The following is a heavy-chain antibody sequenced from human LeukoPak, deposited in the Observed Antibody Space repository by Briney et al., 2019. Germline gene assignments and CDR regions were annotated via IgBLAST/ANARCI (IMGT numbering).Heavy chain of an antibody. CDR2: IYYNGNT. J-gene: IGHJ4*02. V-gene: IGHV4-59*01. D-gene: IGHD2-15*01. Sequence: PSETLSLTCSVSGVSISSYYWSWIRQPPGKGLEWMGYIYYNGNTDSSPSLKSRVTISVDTSRNQFSLNLGSVTAADTAVYYCSRGAYCCAQCFYHFDLWGPGALVTVSS. CDR1: GVSISSYY. CDR3: SRGAYCCAQCFYHFDL.